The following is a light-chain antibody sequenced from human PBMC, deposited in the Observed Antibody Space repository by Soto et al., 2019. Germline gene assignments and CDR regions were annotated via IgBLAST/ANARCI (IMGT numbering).Light chain of an antibody. CDR3: VLDMGSGIWV. V-gene: IGLV8-61*01. CDR1: SGSVSTTYY. CDR2: STN. Sequence: QAVVTQEPSFSVSPGGTVTLTCALSSGSVSTTYYPSWYQQTPGQAPRTLIYSTNTRSSGVPDRFSGSILGNKAALTITGAQADDESDYYCVLDMGSGIWVFGGGTKLTVL. J-gene: IGLJ2*01.